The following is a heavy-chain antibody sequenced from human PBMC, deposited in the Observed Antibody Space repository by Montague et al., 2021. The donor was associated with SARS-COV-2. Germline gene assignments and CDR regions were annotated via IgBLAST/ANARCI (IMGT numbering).Heavy chain of an antibody. D-gene: IGHD5-24*01. CDR2: ISTSAYTT. Sequence: SLRLSCAASGFTFSNYDMNWVRQAPGKGPEWISYISTSAYTTSYAGSVKGRFAISRDNAKNSLYLQMNSLRAEDTAVYYCARDGYNYDYGMDVWGQGTTVTVSS. V-gene: IGHV3-48*03. J-gene: IGHJ6*02. CDR3: ARDGYNYDYGMDV. CDR1: GFTFSNYD.